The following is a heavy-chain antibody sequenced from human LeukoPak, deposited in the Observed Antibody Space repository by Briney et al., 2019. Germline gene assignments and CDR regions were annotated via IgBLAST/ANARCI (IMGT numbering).Heavy chain of an antibody. V-gene: IGHV4-38-2*01. CDR1: GYPIISGFY. J-gene: IGHJ4*02. Sequence: SETLSLTCGVSGYPIISGFYWGWIRQPPGKGLEWIGSIYHGGSTYYNPSLKSRVTISVDTSKNQFSLKLNSVTAADTAVYYCARTTDDYSGSYYFDYWGQGTLVTVSS. CDR2: IYHGGST. CDR3: ARTTDDYSGSYYFDY. D-gene: IGHD1-26*01.